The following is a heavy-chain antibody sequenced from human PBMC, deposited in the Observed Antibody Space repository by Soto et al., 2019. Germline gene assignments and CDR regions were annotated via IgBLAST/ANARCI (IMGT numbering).Heavy chain of an antibody. CDR1: GGSVSSGSYY. D-gene: IGHD2-8*01. Sequence: SETLSLTCTVSGGSVSSGSYYWSWIRQPPGKGLEWIGYIYYSGSTNYNPSLKSRVTISVDTSKNQFSLKLSSVTAADTAVYYCARTRILYRLLLELYYFDYWGQGTLVTVSS. CDR3: ARTRILYRLLLELYYFDY. CDR2: IYYSGST. J-gene: IGHJ4*02. V-gene: IGHV4-61*01.